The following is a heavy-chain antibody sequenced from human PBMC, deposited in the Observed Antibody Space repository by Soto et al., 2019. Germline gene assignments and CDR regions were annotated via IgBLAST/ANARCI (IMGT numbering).Heavy chain of an antibody. Sequence: SETLSLTCTVSGGSISSYYWSWIRQSAGQGLEWIGRIYPGGSTNYNLSLKSRVTMSADTSKNQFSLRLTSVTAADTAVYYCARANVGPPGGGSWIMPFDFWGQGTLVTVSS. J-gene: IGHJ4*02. D-gene: IGHD2-15*01. CDR3: ARANVGPPGGGSWIMPFDF. CDR2: IYPGGST. CDR1: GGSISSYY. V-gene: IGHV4-4*07.